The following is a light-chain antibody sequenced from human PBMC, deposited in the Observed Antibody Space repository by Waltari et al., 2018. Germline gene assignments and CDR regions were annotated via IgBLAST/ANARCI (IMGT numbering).Light chain of an antibody. J-gene: IGKJ4*01. CDR3: QQYLSTALT. CDR1: QSVSSTY. V-gene: IGKV3-20*01. CDR2: GVT. Sequence: EIVLTQSPGTLSLSPGERATLSCRASQSVSSTYLAWYQQRPGQAPRLLFYGVTSRASGIPDRFSGSGSGTDFTLTISRLEPEDFAVYYCQQYLSTALTFGGGTKVEIK.